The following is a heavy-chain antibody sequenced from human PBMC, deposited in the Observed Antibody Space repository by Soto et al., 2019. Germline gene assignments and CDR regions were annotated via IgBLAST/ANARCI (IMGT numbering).Heavy chain of an antibody. CDR2: IKHSGET. V-gene: IGHV4-34*01. J-gene: IGHJ4*01. CDR1: GGCVRVWD. Sequence: PSETPSLGCAVCGGCVRVWDLAWISQPPGEGLEWIGEIKHSGETNYRPSVQSRVTLSRITSNDQFSLKSNSVPDADTAVYFWAGVNTEAYQIDDWGIGALVTVSS. CDR3: AGVNTEAYQIDD. D-gene: IGHD2-2*01.